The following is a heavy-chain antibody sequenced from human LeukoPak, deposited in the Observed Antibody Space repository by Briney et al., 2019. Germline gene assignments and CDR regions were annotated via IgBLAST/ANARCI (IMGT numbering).Heavy chain of an antibody. CDR3: ARGGAARLHFQN. CDR2: IYHSGST. Sequence: PSQTLSLTCTVSSGSINSGGYYWNWIRQHPGKGLEWIGYIYHSGSTNYNPSLQSRVTISVDTSKNQFSLNLNSVTAADTAVYYCARGGAARLHFQNWGQGTLITDSS. CDR1: SGSINSGGYY. D-gene: IGHD6-6*01. J-gene: IGHJ1*01. V-gene: IGHV4-31*03.